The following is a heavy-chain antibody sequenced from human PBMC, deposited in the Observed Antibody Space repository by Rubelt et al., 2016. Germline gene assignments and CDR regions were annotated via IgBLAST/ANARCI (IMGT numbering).Heavy chain of an antibody. D-gene: IGHD2-2*01. CDR2: ISSSGSTI. CDR1: GFTFSSYS. J-gene: IGHJ4*02. V-gene: IGHV3-48*04. CDR3: ATSRVPGAYDY. Sequence: EVQLVESGGGLVQPGGSLRLSCAASGFTFSSYSMNWVRQAPGKGLEWVSYISSSGSTIYYADSVKGRFHISRANAKNSLYLQMNSRRAEDTAVYYCATSRVPGAYDYWGQGTLVTVSS.